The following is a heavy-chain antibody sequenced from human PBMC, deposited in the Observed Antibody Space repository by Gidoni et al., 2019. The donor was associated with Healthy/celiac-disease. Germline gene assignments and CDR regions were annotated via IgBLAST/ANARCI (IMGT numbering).Heavy chain of an antibody. CDR1: GYSFTSYW. J-gene: IGHJ4*02. CDR2: ISPGDSDT. CDR3: ARLLYDYGDYPNFDY. V-gene: IGHV5-51*03. D-gene: IGHD4-17*01. Sequence: EVQLVQSGAEVKKPGESLKISCKGSGYSFTSYWIGWVRQMPGKGLEWMGIISPGDSDTRYSPSFQGQVTISADKSISTAYLQWSSLKASDTAMYYCARLLYDYGDYPNFDYWGQGTLVTVSS.